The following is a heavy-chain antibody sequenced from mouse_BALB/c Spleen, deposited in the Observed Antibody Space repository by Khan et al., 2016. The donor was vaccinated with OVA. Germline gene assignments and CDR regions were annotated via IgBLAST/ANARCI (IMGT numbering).Heavy chain of an antibody. CDR2: INPGSGGT. CDR3: TRGGIGGFAY. Sequence: QVQLKESGAELVRPGTSVKVSCKASGYAFSDYLIEWVKQRPGQGLEWIGLINPGSGGTNYNEKFKDKASLTADKSSSTAYIQLSSLTSDVSAVFFCTRGGIGGFAYWGRGTLVTVTA. CDR1: GYAFSDYL. D-gene: IGHD3-1*01. J-gene: IGHJ3*01. V-gene: IGHV1-54*01.